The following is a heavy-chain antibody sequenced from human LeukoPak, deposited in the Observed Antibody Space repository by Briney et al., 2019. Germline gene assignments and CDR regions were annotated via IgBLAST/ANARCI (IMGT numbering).Heavy chain of an antibody. Sequence: PGGSLRLTCAASGFTFSGYAMSWVRQAPGKGLEWVSAISGSGGSAYYADSVKGRFTISRDNSKNTLYLQMNSLRAEDTAVYYCANDWDYHFWSGIIDYWGQGTLVTVSS. J-gene: IGHJ4*02. CDR2: ISGSGGSA. D-gene: IGHD3-3*01. CDR1: GFTFSGYA. CDR3: ANDWDYHFWSGIIDY. V-gene: IGHV3-23*01.